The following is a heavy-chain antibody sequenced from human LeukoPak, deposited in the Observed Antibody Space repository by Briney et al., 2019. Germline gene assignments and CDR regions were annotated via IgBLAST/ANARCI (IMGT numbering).Heavy chain of an antibody. D-gene: IGHD3-22*01. CDR1: GYTFTNYF. V-gene: IGHV1-46*01. CDR2: INPSSGST. CDR3: ARAYYFDTSGYYPGGDY. Sequence: ASVKVSCKASGYTFTNYFIYWVRQAPGQGLEWMGIINPSSGSTNYPQKCQGRVTMTRDTSTSTVYMELSSLRSEDTAVYYCARAYYFDTSGYYPGGDYWGQGTLVTVSS. J-gene: IGHJ4*02.